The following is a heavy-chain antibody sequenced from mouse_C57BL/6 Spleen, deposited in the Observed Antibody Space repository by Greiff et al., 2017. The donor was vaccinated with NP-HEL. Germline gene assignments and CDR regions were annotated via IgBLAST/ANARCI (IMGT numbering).Heavy chain of an antibody. CDR3: ARGSFFAY. CDR1: GYTFTSYG. V-gene: IGHV1-81*01. J-gene: IGHJ3*01. CDR2: IYPGSGST. D-gene: IGHD1-1*02. Sequence: QVQLQQSGAELARPGASVKLSCKASGYTFTSYGISWVKQRTGQGLEWIGEIYPGSGSTNYNEKFKSKATLTVDTSSSTAYMQLSSLTSEDSAVYYCARGSFFAYWGQGTLVTVSA.